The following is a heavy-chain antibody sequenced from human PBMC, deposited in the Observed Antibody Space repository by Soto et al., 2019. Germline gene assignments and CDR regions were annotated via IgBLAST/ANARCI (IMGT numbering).Heavy chain of an antibody. J-gene: IGHJ6*02. CDR1: SASISSSSCT. CDR2: IYYSGST. D-gene: IGHD2-2*01. CDR3: ARLHGYCISSSCHGHYAMDV. Sequence: PLEILSLTCTVSSASISSSSCTWGWIRRPPGKGLEWIGSIYYSGSTYYNPSLNSRVTVSVDTSKNQFSLKVTSVTAADTAVYYCARLHGYCISSSCHGHYAMDVWGQGTTVTVSS. V-gene: IGHV4-39*01.